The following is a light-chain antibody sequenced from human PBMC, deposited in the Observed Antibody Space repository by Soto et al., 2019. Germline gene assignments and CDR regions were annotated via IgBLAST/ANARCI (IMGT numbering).Light chain of an antibody. J-gene: IGLJ1*01. CDR2: DVS. CDR3: SSYTSNSTSYV. V-gene: IGLV2-14*01. Sequence: HSALTQPASVSGSPGQSITISCTGTSSDVGGYNYVSWYQQHPGKAPKLMIYDVSNRPSGVSNRFSGSKSGNTASLTISGLQAEDEADYYCSSYTSNSTSYVFGTGTKLTVL. CDR1: SSDVGGYNY.